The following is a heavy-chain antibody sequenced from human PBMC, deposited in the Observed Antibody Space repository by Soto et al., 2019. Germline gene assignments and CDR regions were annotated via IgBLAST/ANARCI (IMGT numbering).Heavy chain of an antibody. CDR2: IYYSDRI. CDR1: GGSISSGY. Sequence: VQLKESGPGLVKPSETLSLTCTVSGGSISSGYWSWIRQPPGKGLEWIGYIYYSDRINYNHSLKSRVIISGDTSKNQFSLSLNSVTAADTAVYYCARAYYDASGYGLDPWGQVTLVTVSA. J-gene: IGHJ5*02. D-gene: IGHD3-22*01. V-gene: IGHV4-59*01. CDR3: ARAYYDASGYGLDP.